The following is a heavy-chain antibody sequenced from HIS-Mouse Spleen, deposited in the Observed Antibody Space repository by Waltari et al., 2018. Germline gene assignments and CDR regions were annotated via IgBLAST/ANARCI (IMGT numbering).Heavy chain of an antibody. Sequence: EVQLVESGGGLVQPGRSLRLSCAASGFTFDDYAMPWVRQAPGKGLEWVSGISWNSGSIGYADSVKGRFTISRDNAKNSLYLQMNSLRAEDTALYYCAREDWGFDYWGQGTLVTVSS. CDR2: ISWNSGSI. CDR3: AREDWGFDY. J-gene: IGHJ4*02. CDR1: GFTFDDYA. D-gene: IGHD7-27*01. V-gene: IGHV3-9*01.